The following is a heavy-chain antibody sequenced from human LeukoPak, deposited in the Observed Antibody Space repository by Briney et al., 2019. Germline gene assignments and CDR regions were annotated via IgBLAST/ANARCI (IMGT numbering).Heavy chain of an antibody. Sequence: PGGSLRLSCAASGFTFSSYGMHWVRQAPGKGLEWVAVISYDGSNKYYADSVKGRFTISRDNSKNTLYLQMNSLRAEDTAVYYCAKDQGGGDIVVVPAATHFDYWGQGTLVTVSS. CDR1: GFTFSSYG. CDR2: ISYDGSNK. D-gene: IGHD2-2*01. CDR3: AKDQGGGDIVVVPAATHFDY. J-gene: IGHJ4*02. V-gene: IGHV3-30*18.